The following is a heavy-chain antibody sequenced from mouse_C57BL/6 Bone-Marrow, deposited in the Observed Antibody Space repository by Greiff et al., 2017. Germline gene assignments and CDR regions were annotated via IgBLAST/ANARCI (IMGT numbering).Heavy chain of an antibody. Sequence: QVQLQQSGPELVKPGASVKISCKASGYAFSSSWMNWVKQRPGKGLEWIGRIYPGDGDTNYNGKFKGKATLTADKSSSTAYMQLSSLTSEDSAVYFCAVYYGYDGRVSYFDYWGQGTTLTVSA. V-gene: IGHV1-82*01. CDR1: GYAFSSSW. J-gene: IGHJ2*01. D-gene: IGHD2-2*01. CDR2: IYPGDGDT. CDR3: AVYYGYDGRVSYFDY.